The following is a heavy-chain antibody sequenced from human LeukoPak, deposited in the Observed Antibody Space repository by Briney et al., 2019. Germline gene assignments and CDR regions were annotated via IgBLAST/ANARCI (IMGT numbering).Heavy chain of an antibody. V-gene: IGHV3-48*02. Sequence: GGSLRLSCAASGFTFGTYSLNWVRQAPGKGLEWASYINGRSSTIFYADSVKGRFTISRDNAKNSLFLQMNSLRDEDTAVYYCASSMYNWNYYFDYWGQGTLVTVSS. CDR3: ASSMYNWNYYFDY. CDR2: INGRSSTI. D-gene: IGHD1-7*01. J-gene: IGHJ4*02. CDR1: GFTFGTYS.